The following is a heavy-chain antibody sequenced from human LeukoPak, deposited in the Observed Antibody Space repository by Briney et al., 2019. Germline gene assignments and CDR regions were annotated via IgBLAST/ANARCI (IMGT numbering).Heavy chain of an antibody. V-gene: IGHV4-39*01. CDR1: GGSISSSSYY. J-gene: IGHJ4*02. D-gene: IGHD6-13*01. Sequence: PSETLSLTCTVSGGSISSSSYYWGWIRQPPGKGLEWIGSIYYSGSTYYNPSLKSRVTISVDTSKNQFSLKLSSVTAADTAVYYCARVGGIAAAGIDYWGQGTLVTVSS. CDR2: IYYSGST. CDR3: ARVGGIAAAGIDY.